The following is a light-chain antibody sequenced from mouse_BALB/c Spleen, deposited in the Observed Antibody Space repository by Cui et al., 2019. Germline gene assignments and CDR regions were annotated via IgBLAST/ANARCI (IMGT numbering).Light chain of an antibody. J-gene: IGKJ1*01. Sequence: DIKMIQLPSSIYASLGERVTITCKASQDINSYLSWFQQKPGKSPKTLIYRANRLVDGVPSRFSGSGSGQDYSLTISSLEYEDMGIYYCLQYDEFPWTFGGGTKLEIK. CDR2: RAN. V-gene: IGKV14-111*01. CDR1: QDINSY. CDR3: LQYDEFPWT.